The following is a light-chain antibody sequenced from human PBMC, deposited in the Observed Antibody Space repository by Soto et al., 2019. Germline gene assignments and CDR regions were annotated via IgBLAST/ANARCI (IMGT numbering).Light chain of an antibody. CDR2: DDN. Sequence: QSVLTQPPSVSAAPGQKVTMAFALVISNIGGNSVSWYQQLPGTAPKLLIYDDNKRPSGIPDRFSGSKSGTSATLGITGFQTGDEADYYCGSWDSSLSAYVFGTGTKVTVL. CDR3: GSWDSSLSAYV. J-gene: IGLJ1*01. CDR1: ISNIGGNS. V-gene: IGLV1-51*01.